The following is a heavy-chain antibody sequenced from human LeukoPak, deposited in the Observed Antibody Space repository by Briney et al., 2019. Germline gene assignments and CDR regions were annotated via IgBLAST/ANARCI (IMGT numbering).Heavy chain of an antibody. D-gene: IGHD2-21*01. CDR2: ISNKANSYTT. CDR1: GFTFSDHY. Sequence: PGGSLRLSCAASGFTFSDHYMDWVRQAPGKGLEWVGRISNKANSYTTEYAASVKGRFTISRDNAKNSLYLQMNSLRAEDTAVYYCAREGGDWGAAFDIWGQGTMVTVSS. V-gene: IGHV3-72*01. CDR3: AREGGDWGAAFDI. J-gene: IGHJ3*02.